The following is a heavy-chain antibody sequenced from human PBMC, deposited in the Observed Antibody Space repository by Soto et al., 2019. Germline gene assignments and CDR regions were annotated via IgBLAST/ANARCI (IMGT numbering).Heavy chain of an antibody. Sequence: QMQLVQSGPEVKKPGTSVKVSCKASGFPFSRSAVQWVRQARGQRLEWIGGIVVGSGNTKYAQKFRXRXSITRDMSTSTAYMELSSLRSEDTAVYYCAAPDHGDYWYFDLWGRGTVVTVSS. D-gene: IGHD4-17*01. V-gene: IGHV1-58*01. CDR3: AAPDHGDYWYFDL. CDR1: GFPFSRSA. CDR2: IVVGSGNT. J-gene: IGHJ2*01.